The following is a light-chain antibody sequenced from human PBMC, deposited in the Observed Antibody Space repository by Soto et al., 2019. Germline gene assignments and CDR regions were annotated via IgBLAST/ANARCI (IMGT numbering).Light chain of an antibody. CDR2: GAS. CDR3: QQYCSTPLT. Sequence: EIVLTQSPGTLSLSPGERATLSCRASQRIYSRHLAWYQQKTGQAPRLLIYGASSRATGIPDRFSGSGSGTDGSGTDFTLTISRLEPEDFAVYLCQQYCSTPLTCGPGTKVDLK. V-gene: IGKV3-20*01. CDR1: QRIYSRH. J-gene: IGKJ3*01.